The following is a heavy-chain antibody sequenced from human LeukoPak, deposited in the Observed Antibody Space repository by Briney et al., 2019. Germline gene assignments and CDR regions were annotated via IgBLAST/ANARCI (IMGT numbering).Heavy chain of an antibody. Sequence: PGGSLTLSCAASGFPFNGSAMHWVRQASGKGLEWVGRIRSKTNNYAAAYAASVKGRFTISRDDSRKTAYLQMNSLKPEDTAVYYCTRPDAEQWLVRWGQGTLVTVSS. CDR2: IRSKTNNYAA. V-gene: IGHV3-73*01. J-gene: IGHJ4*02. CDR3: TRPDAEQWLVR. CDR1: GFPFNGSA. D-gene: IGHD6-19*01.